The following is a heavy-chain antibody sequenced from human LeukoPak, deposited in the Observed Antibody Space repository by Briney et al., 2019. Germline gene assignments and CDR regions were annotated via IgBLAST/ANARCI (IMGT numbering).Heavy chain of an antibody. D-gene: IGHD3-22*01. J-gene: IGHJ4*02. CDR2: ISYDGSNK. CDR1: GFPFSSYS. V-gene: IGHV3-30*04. Sequence: GGSLRLSCAASGFPFSSYSMTWVRQAPGKGLEWVAVISYDGSNKYYADSVKGRFTISRDNSKNTLYLQMNSLRAEDTAVYYCARDGPRTHYYDSSGYFPYWGQGTLVTVSS. CDR3: ARDGPRTHYYDSSGYFPY.